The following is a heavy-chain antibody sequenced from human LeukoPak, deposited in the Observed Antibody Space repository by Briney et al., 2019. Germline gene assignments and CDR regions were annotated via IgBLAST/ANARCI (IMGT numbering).Heavy chain of an antibody. J-gene: IGHJ4*02. CDR2: IYYSGST. CDR3: ARTDSSGYYGAY. V-gene: IGHV4-30-4*08. Sequence: PSETLSLTCTVSGGSISSGGYYWSWIRQHPGKGLEWIGYIYYSGSTYYNPSLKSRVTISVDTSNNLFSLKLSSVTAADTAVYYCARTDSSGYYGAYWGQGTLVTVSS. CDR1: GGSISSGGYY. D-gene: IGHD3-22*01.